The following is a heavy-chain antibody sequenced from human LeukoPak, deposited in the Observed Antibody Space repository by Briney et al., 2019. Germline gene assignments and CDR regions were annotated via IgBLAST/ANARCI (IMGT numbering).Heavy chain of an antibody. D-gene: IGHD5-18*01. Sequence: GASVKVSCKASGYPFTDYYMHWVRQAPGQGLEWMGWINPNRGGKDYAQKFQGRGTMTRDTSISTAYMELSRLRYDDTAVYYCASGYRFRNWGQGTLVTVSS. CDR2: INPNRGGK. CDR3: ASGYRFRN. J-gene: IGHJ4*02. V-gene: IGHV1-2*02. CDR1: GYPFTDYY.